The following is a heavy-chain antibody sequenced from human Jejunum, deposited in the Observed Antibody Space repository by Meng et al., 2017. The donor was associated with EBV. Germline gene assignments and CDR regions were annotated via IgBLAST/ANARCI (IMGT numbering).Heavy chain of an antibody. CDR2: ISSGSSFI. CDR1: GFTFSSYS. D-gene: IGHD3-16*02. Sequence: EVQLVESGGGLVKPGGSLRRSCAASGFTFSSYSMNWVRQAPGKGLEWVSYISSGSSFIYYADSVKGRFTISRDDAKNSLSLQMNNLGADDTAVYYCVRDSSFNVHWGQGTLVTVSS. J-gene: IGHJ4*02. CDR3: VRDSSFNVH. V-gene: IGHV3-21*02.